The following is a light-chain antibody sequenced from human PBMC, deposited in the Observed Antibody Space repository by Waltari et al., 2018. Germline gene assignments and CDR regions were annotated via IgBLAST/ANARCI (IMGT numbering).Light chain of an antibody. J-gene: IGKJ4*01. CDR1: QSVRSF. V-gene: IGKV3-11*01. CDR2: DAS. CDR3: QQRINWPLT. Sequence: EIVLTQSPATLSLSPGERATLYCRASQSVRSFLAWYQQRPGQAPRLLIHDASNRATGIPVRFSGSGSGTDFTLTISSLEPEDFAVYYCQQRINWPLTFGGGTKVEIK.